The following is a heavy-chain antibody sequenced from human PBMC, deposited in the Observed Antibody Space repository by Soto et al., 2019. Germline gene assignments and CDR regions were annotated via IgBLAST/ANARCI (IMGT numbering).Heavy chain of an antibody. Sequence: PGGSLRLSFAASGFTFSSYAMHWVRQAPGKGLEYVSAISSNGGSTYYANSVKGRFTISRDNSKNTLYLQMGSLRAEDMAVYYCARGVVVAATYYFDYWGQGTLVTVSS. CDR1: GFTFSSYA. V-gene: IGHV3-64*01. D-gene: IGHD2-15*01. CDR2: ISSNGGST. CDR3: ARGVVVAATYYFDY. J-gene: IGHJ4*02.